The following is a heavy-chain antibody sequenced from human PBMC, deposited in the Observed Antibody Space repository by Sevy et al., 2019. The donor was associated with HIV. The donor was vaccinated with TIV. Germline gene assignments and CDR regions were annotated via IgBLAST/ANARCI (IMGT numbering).Heavy chain of an antibody. V-gene: IGHV3-21*01. Sequence: GGSLRLSCAASGFTFSSYSMNWVRQAPGKGLEWVSSISSSSSYIYYAVSVKGRFTISRDNAKNSLYLQMNSLRAEDTAVYYCARESPIAVAGMGYYYMDVWGKRTTVTVSS. CDR2: ISSSSSYI. D-gene: IGHD6-19*01. CDR1: GFTFSSYS. CDR3: ARESPIAVAGMGYYYMDV. J-gene: IGHJ6*03.